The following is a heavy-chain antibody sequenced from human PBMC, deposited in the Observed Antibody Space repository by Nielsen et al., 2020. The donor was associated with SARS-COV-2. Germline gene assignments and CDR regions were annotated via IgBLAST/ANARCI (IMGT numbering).Heavy chain of an antibody. CDR3: ARGNGWGSYFDY. D-gene: IGHD7-27*01. Sequence: GEYLKIYCAASGFTFSSYAMHWVRQAPGKGLEWVAVISYDGSNKYYADSVNGRFTISRDNSKNTLYLQMNSLRAEDTAVYYCARGNGWGSYFDYWGQGTLVTVSS. CDR1: GFTFSSYA. J-gene: IGHJ4*02. CDR2: ISYDGSNK. V-gene: IGHV3-30-3*01.